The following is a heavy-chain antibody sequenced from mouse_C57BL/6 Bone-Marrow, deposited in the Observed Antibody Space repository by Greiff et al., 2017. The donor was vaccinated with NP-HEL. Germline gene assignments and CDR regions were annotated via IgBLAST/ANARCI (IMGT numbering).Heavy chain of an antibody. J-gene: IGHJ2*01. CDR3: ASWPTRGY. CDR2: IYPRSGNT. V-gene: IGHV1-81*01. CDR1: GYTFTSYG. Sequence: QVQLKESGAELARPGASVKLSCKASGYTFTSYGISWVKQRTGQGLEWIGEIYPRSGNTYYNEKFKGKATLTADKSSSTAYMELRSLTSEDSAVYFCASWPTRGYWGQGTTLTVSS. D-gene: IGHD2-10*01.